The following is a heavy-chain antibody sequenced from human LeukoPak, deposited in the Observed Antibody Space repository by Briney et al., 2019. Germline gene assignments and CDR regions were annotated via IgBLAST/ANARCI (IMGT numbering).Heavy chain of an antibody. CDR1: GGSISSGSYY. J-gene: IGHJ3*02. D-gene: IGHD3-3*01. Sequence: SQTLSLTCTVSGGSISSGSYYWSWIRQPAGKGLEWLGRIYTSGSTNYNPSLKSRVTISVDTSKNQFSLKLSSVTAADTAVHYCARVHDDFWSGRNGAFDIWGQGTMVTVSS. CDR3: ARVHDDFWSGRNGAFDI. CDR2: IYTSGST. V-gene: IGHV4-61*02.